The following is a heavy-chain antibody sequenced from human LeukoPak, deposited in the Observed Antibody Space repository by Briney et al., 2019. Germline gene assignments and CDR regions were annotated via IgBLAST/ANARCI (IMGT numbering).Heavy chain of an antibody. CDR2: IYYSGST. CDR3: ARHCSSTSCYRLDY. Sequence: PSETLSLTCTVSGGSISSSSYYWGWIRQPPGKGLEWIGSIYYSGSTYYNPSLKSRVTISVDTSKNQFSLKLSSVTAADTAVYYCARHCSSTSCYRLDYWGQGTLVTVSS. J-gene: IGHJ4*02. D-gene: IGHD2-2*02. CDR1: GGSISSSSYY. V-gene: IGHV4-39*01.